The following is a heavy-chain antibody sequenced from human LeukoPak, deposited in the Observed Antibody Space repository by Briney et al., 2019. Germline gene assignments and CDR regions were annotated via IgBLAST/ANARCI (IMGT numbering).Heavy chain of an antibody. V-gene: IGHV1-69*04. Sequence: SVTVSCKASGGTFSSYAISWVRQAPGQGLEWMGRIIPIFGIANYAQKFQGRVTITADKSTSTAYMELSSLRSEDTAVYYCARVQGGDGYNPELYYYGMDVWGQGTTVTVSS. CDR2: IIPIFGIA. D-gene: IGHD5-24*01. CDR3: ARVQGGDGYNPELYYYGMDV. J-gene: IGHJ6*02. CDR1: GGTFSSYA.